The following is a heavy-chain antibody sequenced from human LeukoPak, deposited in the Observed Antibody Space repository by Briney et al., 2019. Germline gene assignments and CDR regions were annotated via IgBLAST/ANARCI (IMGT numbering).Heavy chain of an antibody. CDR1: GGSISSRGYY. J-gene: IGHJ4*02. CDR2: IYSSGNT. V-gene: IGHV4-31*03. D-gene: IGHD1-1*01. CDR3: ARLVETQLPFDY. Sequence: SETLSLTCTVSGGSISSRGYYWSWIRQHPGKGLEWIGYIYSSGNTYYSPSLKSRVTISIDTSKNQFSLKLSSVTAADTAVYYCARLVETQLPFDYGGQGTLVTVSS.